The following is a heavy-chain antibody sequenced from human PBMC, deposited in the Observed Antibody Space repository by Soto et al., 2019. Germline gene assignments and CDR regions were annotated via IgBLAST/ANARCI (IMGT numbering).Heavy chain of an antibody. V-gene: IGHV1-69*02. Sequence: QVQLVQSGAEVKKPGSSVKVSCKASGGTFSRYTINWVRQAPGQGLEWMGRIIPIAAIANYTQKFQGRVTITVDKASTTADRELSSLRSDDTAVYYCASGSTIVRGAPSWFDPWCQGTLVTVSS. CDR2: IIPIAAIA. CDR1: GGTFSRYT. CDR3: ASGSTIVRGAPSWFDP. D-gene: IGHD3-10*01. J-gene: IGHJ5*02.